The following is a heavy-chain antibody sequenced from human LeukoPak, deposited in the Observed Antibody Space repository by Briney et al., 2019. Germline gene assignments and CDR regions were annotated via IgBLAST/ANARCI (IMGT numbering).Heavy chain of an antibody. CDR3: ATGTLVRDAFDI. Sequence: ASVKVSCKVSGYTLTELSMHWVRQAPGKGLEWMGGFDPEDGETIYAQKFQGRVTMTEDTSTDTAYMELSNLRSEDTAVYYCATGTLVRDAFDIWGQGTMVTVSS. J-gene: IGHJ3*02. V-gene: IGHV1-24*01. CDR1: GYTLTELS. CDR2: FDPEDGET. D-gene: IGHD6-13*01.